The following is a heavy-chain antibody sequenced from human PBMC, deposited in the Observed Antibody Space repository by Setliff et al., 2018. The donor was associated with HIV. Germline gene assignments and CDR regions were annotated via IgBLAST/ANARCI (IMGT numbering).Heavy chain of an antibody. V-gene: IGHV3-48*03. D-gene: IGHD3-16*01. CDR3: AAVPWGHSSLIIDH. Sequence: PGGSLRLSCAASGFDFTSYTMTWVRQAPGKGLEWISFIGGHGSIIHYADSVKGRFTISRDNAKNSVYLQMHSLRVEDTAVYYCAAVPWGHSSLIIDHWGQGTPVTVS. J-gene: IGHJ4*02. CDR1: GFDFTSYT. CDR2: IGGHGSII.